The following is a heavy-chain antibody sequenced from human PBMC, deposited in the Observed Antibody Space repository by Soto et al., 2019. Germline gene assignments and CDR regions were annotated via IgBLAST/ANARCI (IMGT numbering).Heavy chain of an antibody. CDR2: ITGSGGST. D-gene: IGHD3-10*01. CDR3: AKARDYYGAAYDY. J-gene: IGHJ4*02. CDR1: GFTFSSYA. V-gene: IGHV3-23*01. Sequence: EVQLLESGGGLVQPGGSRRLSCAASGFTFSSYAMGWVRQAPGKGLEWVSGITGSGGSTYHADSVKGRFTISRDNSKNTLYMQMNSLRAEDTAVYHCAKARDYYGAAYDYWGQGVLVTVSS.